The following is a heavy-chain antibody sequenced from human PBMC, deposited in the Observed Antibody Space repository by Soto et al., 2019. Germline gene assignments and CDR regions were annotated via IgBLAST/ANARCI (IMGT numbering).Heavy chain of an antibody. Sequence: QITLKESGPTLVKPTETLTLTCTVSGFSLSTRGVGVAWIRQPPGKALEWLALIYWDDDKRYSPSLKNRLTITTDTSKNQVVLIMTNMGPVDTATYYCVRDDSGDYGFDYWGQGTLVAVSS. V-gene: IGHV2-5*02. CDR2: IYWDDDK. CDR3: VRDDSGDYGFDY. J-gene: IGHJ4*02. CDR1: GFSLSTRGVG. D-gene: IGHD3-22*01.